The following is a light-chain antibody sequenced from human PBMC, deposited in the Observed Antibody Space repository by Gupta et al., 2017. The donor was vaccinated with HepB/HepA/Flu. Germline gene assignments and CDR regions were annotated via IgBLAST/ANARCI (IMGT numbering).Light chain of an antibody. CDR1: QSIARY. Sequence: DIQMTQPLSSLSASGGDRVTITCRASQSIARYVNWYQQKPGKAPKLLIYAASSLQGGVPSRFSGSGSGTDFSLTISSLQPEDFAAYYCQQTYSSPWTFGQGTKVEVK. J-gene: IGKJ1*01. CDR3: QQTYSSPWT. V-gene: IGKV1-39*01. CDR2: AAS.